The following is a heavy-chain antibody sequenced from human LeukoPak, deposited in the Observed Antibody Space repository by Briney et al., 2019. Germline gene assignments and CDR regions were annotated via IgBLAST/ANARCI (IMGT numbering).Heavy chain of an antibody. J-gene: IGHJ4*02. V-gene: IGHV3-53*01. Sequence: GGSLRLSCAASGFTVSSNYMTWVRQAPGKGLEWVSVLYSGGTTYYADSVKGRFTFSRDNSKNTLYLQMNSLRVADTAVYYCASFLYYYGSGSNYWNYWGQGTLVTVSS. CDR3: ASFLYYYGSGSNYWNY. CDR1: GFTVSSNY. D-gene: IGHD3-10*01. CDR2: LYSGGTT.